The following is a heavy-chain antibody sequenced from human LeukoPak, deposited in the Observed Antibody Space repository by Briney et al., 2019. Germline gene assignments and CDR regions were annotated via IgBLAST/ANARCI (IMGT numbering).Heavy chain of an antibody. CDR1: GFTFSSYA. Sequence: GGSLTLSCAASGFTFSSYAMSWVRQAPGKGLECVSVISDSGGSTGYADSVKGRFTISRDNSKNTLFLQMNSLRAEDTAVYYCAKHIATRPSYFDYWGQGTLVTVSS. D-gene: IGHD6-6*01. CDR3: AKHIATRPSYFDY. CDR2: ISDSGGST. J-gene: IGHJ4*02. V-gene: IGHV3-23*01.